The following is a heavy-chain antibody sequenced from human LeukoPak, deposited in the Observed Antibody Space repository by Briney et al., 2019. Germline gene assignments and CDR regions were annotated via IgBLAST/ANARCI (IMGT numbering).Heavy chain of an antibody. Sequence: SETLSLTCTVSGSGYSISGGFYWGWIRQPPGKGLEWIGSIYHTGSTYYNPSLKSRATISVDTSKNQFSLKLKFVTAADTGVYYCAGQFDSSGSYFYWGQGTLVTVSS. V-gene: IGHV4-38-2*02. CDR2: IYHTGST. CDR3: AGQFDSSGSYFY. CDR1: GSGYSISGGFY. D-gene: IGHD3-22*01. J-gene: IGHJ1*01.